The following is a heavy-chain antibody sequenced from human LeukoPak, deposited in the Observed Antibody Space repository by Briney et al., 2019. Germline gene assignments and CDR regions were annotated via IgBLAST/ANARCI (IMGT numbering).Heavy chain of an antibody. V-gene: IGHV1-69*01. Sequence: GSSAKVSCKASGGTFSSYAISWVRQAPGQGREWMGGIIPIFGTANYAQQFQGRVTITADESTSTAYMELSSLRSEDTAVYYCASCSGGRCYIMDYWGQGTLVTVSS. D-gene: IGHD2-15*01. J-gene: IGHJ4*02. CDR2: IIPIFGTA. CDR3: ASCSGGRCYIMDY. CDR1: GGTFSSYA.